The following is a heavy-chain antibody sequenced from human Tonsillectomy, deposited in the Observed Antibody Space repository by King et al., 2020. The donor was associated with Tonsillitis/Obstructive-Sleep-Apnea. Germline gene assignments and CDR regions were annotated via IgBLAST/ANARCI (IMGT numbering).Heavy chain of an antibody. J-gene: IGHJ6*02. D-gene: IGHD5-18*01. V-gene: IGHV3-7*03. CDR3: ARVGHTAMVQGENYYYYYGMDV. CDR2: IKQDGSEK. Sequence: VQLVESGGGLVQPGGSLRLSCAASGFTFSSYWMSWVRQAPGKGLEWVANIKQDGSEKYYVDSVKGRFTISRDNAKNSLYLQMNSLRAEDTAVYYCARVGHTAMVQGENYYYYYGMDVWGQGTTVTVSS. CDR1: GFTFSSYW.